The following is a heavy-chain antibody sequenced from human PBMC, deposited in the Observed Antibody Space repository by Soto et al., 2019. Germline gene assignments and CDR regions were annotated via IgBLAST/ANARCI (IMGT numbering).Heavy chain of an antibody. CDR1: GYSFATSG. CDR3: ARAGHYYDSSGYVN. D-gene: IGHD3-22*01. V-gene: IGHV1-18*01. Sequence: QVKLVQSGTEVKKPGASMKVSCKASGYSFATSGISWVRQAPGQGLEWMGWISAYNGHTNFNLKLQDRISMTTNTSTSTAYLELRSLRSDDTAVYYCARAGHYYDSSGYVNGGQGTLVTVSS. J-gene: IGHJ4*02. CDR2: ISAYNGHT.